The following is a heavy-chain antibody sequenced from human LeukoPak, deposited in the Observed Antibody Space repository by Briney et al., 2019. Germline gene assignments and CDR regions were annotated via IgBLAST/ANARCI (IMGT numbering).Heavy chain of an antibody. CDR3: ARLPDVYYYYYMDV. CDR2: IYYSGST. Sequence: SSETLSLTCTVSGGSISSSRYYWGWVRQTPGKGLEWIGSIYYSGSTYYNPSLKSRVTISVDTSKNPFSLKLSSVTAADTAVYYCARLPDVYYYYYMDVWGKGTTATVSS. V-gene: IGHV4-39*01. J-gene: IGHJ6*03. D-gene: IGHD1-14*01. CDR1: GGSISSSRYY.